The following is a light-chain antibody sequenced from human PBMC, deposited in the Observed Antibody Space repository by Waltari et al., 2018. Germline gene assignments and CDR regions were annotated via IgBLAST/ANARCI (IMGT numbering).Light chain of an antibody. CDR1: KSVGRS. V-gene: IGKV3-20*01. CDR2: DAS. Sequence: EIVLTQSPGTLSLSPGERATLSCRASKSVGRSLAWYQQKPGQAPRLVIYDASSRAPGIPDRFSGSGSGTDFSLTIRRLEPEDFAVYYCQKYVSLPATFGQGTKVEIK. CDR3: QKYVSLPAT. J-gene: IGKJ1*01.